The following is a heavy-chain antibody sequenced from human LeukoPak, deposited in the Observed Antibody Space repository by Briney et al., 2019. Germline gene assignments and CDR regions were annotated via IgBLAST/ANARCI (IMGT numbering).Heavy chain of an antibody. CDR1: GLTFSSYE. CDR2: ISSSGSTI. Sequence: GGSLGPSCAAPGLTFSSYEMNWVRKAQGKGLDWVSYISSSGSTIYYVDSVKGRFTISRDNAKNSLYLQMNSLRAEDTAVYYCARDRRIAARRFDYWGQGTLVTVSS. J-gene: IGHJ4*02. V-gene: IGHV3-48*03. CDR3: ARDRRIAARRFDY. D-gene: IGHD6-6*01.